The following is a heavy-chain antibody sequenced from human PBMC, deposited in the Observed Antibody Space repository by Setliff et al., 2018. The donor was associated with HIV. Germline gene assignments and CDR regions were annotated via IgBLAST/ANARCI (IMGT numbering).Heavy chain of an antibody. CDR2: IYTSGST. J-gene: IGHJ4*02. D-gene: IGHD4-17*01. CDR3: AAFFVTPLMTQDF. Sequence: PSETLSLTCTVSGGSISSGGYYWSWIRQPAGKGLEWIGHIYTSGSTKYNPSLKGRVTISRDPSTKQFSLKMTSMTAADTAVYYCAAFFVTPLMTQDFWGQGTQVTVS. CDR1: GGSISSGGYY. V-gene: IGHV4-61*09.